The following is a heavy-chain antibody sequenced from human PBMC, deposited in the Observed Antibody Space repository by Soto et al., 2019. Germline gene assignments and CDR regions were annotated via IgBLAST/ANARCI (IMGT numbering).Heavy chain of an antibody. J-gene: IGHJ6*02. V-gene: IGHV3-7*01. CDR1: GFTFSSYW. CDR2: IKEDGSEK. CDR3: ARDPVDSAMAAFYYYGMDV. Sequence: PGGSLRLSCAASGFTFSSYWMSWVRQAPGKGLEWVANIKEDGSEKHYVDFVKGRFTISRDNAKNSLSLQMNSLRAEDTAVYYCARDPVDSAMAAFYYYGMDVWGQGTSVTVSS. D-gene: IGHD5-18*01.